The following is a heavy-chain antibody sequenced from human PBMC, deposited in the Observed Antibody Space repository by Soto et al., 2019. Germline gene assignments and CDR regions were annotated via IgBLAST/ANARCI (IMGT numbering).Heavy chain of an antibody. CDR3: ARGDKGAFDL. V-gene: IGHV3-74*01. Sequence: EVQLVESEGGLVQPGGSLRLSCAASGFTFSYYWMHWVRQAPGQGLVWVSRVHSDGSSTTYADSVKGRFTISRDNAKNTGYLQMNSRRAEDTAVYYCARGDKGAFDLWGQGTMVTVSS. CDR1: GFTFSYYW. CDR2: VHSDGSST. J-gene: IGHJ3*01. D-gene: IGHD2-21*02.